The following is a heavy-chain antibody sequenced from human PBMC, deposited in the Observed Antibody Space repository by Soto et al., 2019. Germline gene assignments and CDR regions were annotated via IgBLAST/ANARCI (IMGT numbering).Heavy chain of an antibody. Sequence: QVQLVESGGGVVQPGRSLRLSCAASGFTFSSYGMHWVRQAPGKGLEWVAVIWYDGSNKYYAESVKGRFTISRDDSKNTLYLKLNSRRDEDKAVYYCARDWGYLRTTYYFDYWGQGTLVTVSS. CDR2: IWYDGSNK. V-gene: IGHV3-33*01. D-gene: IGHD3-16*01. CDR3: ARDWGYLRTTYYFDY. CDR1: GFTFSSYG. J-gene: IGHJ4*02.